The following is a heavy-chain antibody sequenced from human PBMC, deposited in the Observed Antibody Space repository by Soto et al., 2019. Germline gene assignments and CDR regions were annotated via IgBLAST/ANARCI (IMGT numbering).Heavy chain of an antibody. V-gene: IGHV4-39*01. CDR1: RGYITSSSYS. CDR3: ARGLRWTRAFDF. Sequence: QLQLQESGPGRVKPSETLSLTCSVSRGYITSSSYSWGWIRQSPGTGLQWIGSMSHTGSTFYNPSLKGRVAISVDTSKTQISLKLSSVTAADTGTDYCARGLRWTRAFDFWGQGTLVAVSS. D-gene: IGHD4-17*01. CDR2: MSHTGST. J-gene: IGHJ4*02.